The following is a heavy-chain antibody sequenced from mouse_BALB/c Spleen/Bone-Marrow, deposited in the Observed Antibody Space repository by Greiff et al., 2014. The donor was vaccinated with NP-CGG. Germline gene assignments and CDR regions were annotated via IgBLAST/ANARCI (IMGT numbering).Heavy chain of an antibody. J-gene: IGHJ4*01. CDR2: IDPANGNT. CDR3: ARWLLPYGLDY. Sequence: VQLKESGAELVKPGASVKLSCTASGFNIKDTYMHWVKQRPEQGLEWIGRIDPANGNTKYDPKFQGKATITADTSSNTVYLQLSSLTSEDTAVYYCARWLLPYGLDYWGQGTSVTVSS. CDR1: GFNIKDTY. V-gene: IGHV14-3*02. D-gene: IGHD2-3*01.